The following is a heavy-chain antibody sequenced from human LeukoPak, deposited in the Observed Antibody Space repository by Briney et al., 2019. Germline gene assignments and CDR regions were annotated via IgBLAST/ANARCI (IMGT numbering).Heavy chain of an antibody. J-gene: IGHJ4*02. CDR1: GYTFTSYG. Sequence: GASVKVSCKASGYTFTSYGISWVRQAPGQGLERMGGIIPIFGTANYAQKFQGRVTITADESTSTAYMELSSLRSEDTAVYYCARGVVRGPKLYYFDYWGQGTLVTVSS. CDR2: IIPIFGTA. CDR3: ARGVVRGPKLYYFDY. D-gene: IGHD3-10*01. V-gene: IGHV1-69*13.